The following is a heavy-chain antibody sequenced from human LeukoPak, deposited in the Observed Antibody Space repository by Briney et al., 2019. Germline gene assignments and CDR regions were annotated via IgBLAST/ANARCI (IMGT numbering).Heavy chain of an antibody. J-gene: IGHJ4*02. CDR1: GFTFRTSP. CDR2: ISYDGKIK. Sequence: PGGSLRLSCAASGFTFRTSPMHWVRQAPGKGLEWVAVISYDGKIKVYADSVKGRFTIYRDIAKNMLYLEMNSLRTEDTAVYYCARDPQRGAPDYFDSWGQGTLVTVSS. V-gene: IGHV3-30*04. D-gene: IGHD6-25*01. CDR3: ARDPQRGAPDYFDS.